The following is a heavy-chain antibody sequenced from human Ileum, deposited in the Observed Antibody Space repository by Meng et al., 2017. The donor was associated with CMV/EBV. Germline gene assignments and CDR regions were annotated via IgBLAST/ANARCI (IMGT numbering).Heavy chain of an antibody. CDR1: GFSLTTNGVT. J-gene: IGHJ4*02. Sequence: CTFSGFSLTTNGVTVGLIRQPPGKALEWLALIYWDEDQRYSPSLKSRLTITKDTSKNQVVLTMTNMDPVDTATYYCAHGQLRPPFDSWGPGTLVTVSS. CDR3: AHGQLRPPFDS. V-gene: IGHV2-5*02. CDR2: IYWDEDQ. D-gene: IGHD3-3*01.